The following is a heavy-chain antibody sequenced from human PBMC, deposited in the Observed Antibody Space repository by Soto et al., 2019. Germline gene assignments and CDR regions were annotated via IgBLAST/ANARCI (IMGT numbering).Heavy chain of an antibody. J-gene: IGHJ5*02. CDR2: IKQDGNEK. D-gene: IGHD1-26*01. V-gene: IGHV3-7*04. Sequence: EVQLVESGGGLVQPGGSLRLSCAASGLTFSSNWMSWVRQAPGRGLECVANIKQDGNEKYYVDSVKGRFTISRDNAKNSLQMNSLRAEDTAVYYCARVVGAPNGFDPWGQGTLVTVSS. CDR1: GLTFSSNW. CDR3: ARVVGAPNGFDP.